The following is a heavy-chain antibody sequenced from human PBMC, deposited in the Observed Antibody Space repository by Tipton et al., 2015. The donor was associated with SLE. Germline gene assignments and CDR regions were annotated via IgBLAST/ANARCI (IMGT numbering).Heavy chain of an antibody. J-gene: IGHJ4*02. Sequence: LRLSCTISGGSISSGGYYWSWFRQPAGKELEWIGRIYNRGSTNYNPSLKSRVTISLDPSKNQFSLKLSSVTAADTAVYYCARESTVTALSYWGQGTLVTVSS. D-gene: IGHD4-17*01. CDR3: ARESTVTALSY. V-gene: IGHV4-61*02. CDR1: GGSISSGGYY. CDR2: IYNRGST.